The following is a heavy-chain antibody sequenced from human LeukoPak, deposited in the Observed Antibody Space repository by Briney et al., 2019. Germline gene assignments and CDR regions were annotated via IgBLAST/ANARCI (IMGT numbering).Heavy chain of an antibody. CDR3: ARALVGAATLSY. J-gene: IGHJ4*02. CDR1: GYNFATYW. V-gene: IGHV5-51*01. D-gene: IGHD1-26*01. CDR2: IYPGDSDT. Sequence: GESLKISCKGTGYNFATYWIVWVRQMPGKGLEWMGVIYPGDSDTRYSPSFQGQVTLSADKSISTAYLQWSSLKASDTAIYYCARALVGAATLSYWGQGTLVTVSS.